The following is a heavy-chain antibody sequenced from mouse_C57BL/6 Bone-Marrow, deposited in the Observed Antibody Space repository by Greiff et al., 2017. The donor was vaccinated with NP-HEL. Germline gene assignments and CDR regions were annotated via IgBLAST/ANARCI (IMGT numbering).Heavy chain of an antibody. CDR3: ACYSLFAY. J-gene: IGHJ3*01. D-gene: IGHD2-12*01. CDR1: GYTFTSYG. CDR2: IYPRSGNT. Sequence: QVHVKQSGAELARPGASVKLSCKASGYTFTSYGISWVKQRTGQGLEWIGEIYPRSGNTYYNEKFKGKATLTADKSSSTAYMELRSLTSEDSAVYFCACYSLFAYWGQGTLVTVSA. V-gene: IGHV1-81*01.